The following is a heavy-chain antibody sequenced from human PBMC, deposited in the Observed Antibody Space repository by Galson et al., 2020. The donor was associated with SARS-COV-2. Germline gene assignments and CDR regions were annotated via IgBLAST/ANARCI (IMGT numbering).Heavy chain of an antibody. CDR1: GGSISSSSYY. CDR3: ARGAYSSGWDRYYYYYYMDV. J-gene: IGHJ6*03. CDR2: IYYSGST. D-gene: IGHD6-19*01. Sequence: SETLSLTCTVSGGSISSSSYYWDWIRQPPGKGLEWIGSIYYSGSTYYNPSLKSRVTISVDTSKNQFSLKLSSVTAADTAVYYCARGAYSSGWDRYYYYYYMDVWGKGTTVTVSS. V-gene: IGHV4-39*07.